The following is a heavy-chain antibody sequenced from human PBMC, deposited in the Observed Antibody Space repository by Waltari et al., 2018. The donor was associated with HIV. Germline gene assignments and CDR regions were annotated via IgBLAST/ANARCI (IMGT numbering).Heavy chain of an antibody. J-gene: IGHJ4*02. CDR1: GGSISSNVYH. Sequence: QLRLQESGPRLVKPPETLSLTCSVSGGSISSNVYHWGWIRQSPGKGLEWIGSIYYTGNTYYKPSLKRRVTISIDTSKNQFSLRLTSVTAADTAIYYCVAQDYSDSVDWWGQGTLVTVFS. CDR3: VAQDYSDSVDW. CDR2: IYYTGNT. V-gene: IGHV4-39*07. D-gene: IGHD4-17*01.